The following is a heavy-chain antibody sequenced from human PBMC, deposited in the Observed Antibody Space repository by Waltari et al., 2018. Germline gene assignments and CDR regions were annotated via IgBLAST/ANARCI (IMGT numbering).Heavy chain of an antibody. CDR1: GGSISSYY. CDR2: IYYSGST. V-gene: IGHV4-59*01. CDR3: ARVGDTAMVQTFDY. J-gene: IGHJ4*02. Sequence: QVQLQESGPGLVKPSETLSLTCTVSGGSISSYYWSWLRQPPGKGLEWIGYIYYSGSTNYNPSLKSRVTISVDTSKNQFSLKLSSVTAADTAVYYCARVGDTAMVQTFDYWGQGTLVTVSS. D-gene: IGHD5-18*01.